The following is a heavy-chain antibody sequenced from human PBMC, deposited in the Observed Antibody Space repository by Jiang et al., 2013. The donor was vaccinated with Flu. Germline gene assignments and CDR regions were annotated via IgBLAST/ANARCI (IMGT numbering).Heavy chain of an antibody. J-gene: IGHJ4*02. V-gene: IGHV4-31*03. Sequence: GSGLVKPSQTLSLTCTVSGGSISSGGYYWSWIRQHPGKGLEWIGYIYYSGSTYYNPSLKSRVTISVDTSKNQFSLKLNSVTAADTAVYYCARDGHDYGVGIDYWGQGTLVTVSS. CDR1: GGSISSGGYY. CDR3: ARDGHDYGVGIDY. D-gene: IGHD4-17*01. CDR2: IYYSGST.